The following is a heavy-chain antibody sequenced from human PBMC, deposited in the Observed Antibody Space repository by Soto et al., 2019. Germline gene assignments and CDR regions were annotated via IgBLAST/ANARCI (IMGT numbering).Heavy chain of an antibody. D-gene: IGHD5-18*01. J-gene: IGHJ6*02. V-gene: IGHV1-18*04. Sequence: QVQLVQSGAEVKKPGASVKVSCRASGSTFDDYGITWVRQPPGQGLEWMGWISANKISANYAQKCLGRVTMTMDTSTSTPYMELRSLRADDTAVYYCARDVVDIAMVLDYSGMDVWGQGTTVTVSS. CDR3: ARDVVDIAMVLDYSGMDV. CDR2: ISANKISA. CDR1: GSTFDDYG.